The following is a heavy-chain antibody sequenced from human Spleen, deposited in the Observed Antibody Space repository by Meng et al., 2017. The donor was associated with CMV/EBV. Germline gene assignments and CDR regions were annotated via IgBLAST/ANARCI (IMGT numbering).Heavy chain of an antibody. CDR1: GFTFSSYA. Sequence: GESLKISCAASGFTFSSYAMSWVRQAPGKGLEWVSVIYAGAGSTDYADSVKGRFTISRDNAKNSLYLQINSLRAEDTALYYCALTSDCSTTSCNLGNYFFYGMDVWGQGTTVTVSS. V-gene: IGHV3-23*03. D-gene: IGHD2-2*01. CDR3: ALTSDCSTTSCNLGNYFFYGMDV. J-gene: IGHJ6*02. CDR2: IYAGAGST.